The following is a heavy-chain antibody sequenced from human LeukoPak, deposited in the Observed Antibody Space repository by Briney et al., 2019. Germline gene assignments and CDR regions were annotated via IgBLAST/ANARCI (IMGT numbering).Heavy chain of an antibody. J-gene: IGHJ6*02. V-gene: IGHV4-39*01. CDR3: ARLVLTGYYSLLDYYYYYGMDV. CDR2: IYYSGST. CDR1: GGSISSSSYY. Sequence: SETLSLTCTVSGGSISSSSYYWGWIRQPPGKELEWIGSIYYSGSTYYNPSLKSRVTISVDTSKNQFSLKLSSVTAADTAVYYCARLVLTGYYSLLDYYYYYGMDVWGQGTTVTVSS. D-gene: IGHD3-9*01.